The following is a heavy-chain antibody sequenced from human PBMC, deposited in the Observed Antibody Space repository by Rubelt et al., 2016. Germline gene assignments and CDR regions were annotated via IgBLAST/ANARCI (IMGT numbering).Heavy chain of an antibody. V-gene: IGHV4-34*01. CDR1: GGSFSDYY. D-gene: IGHD6-6*01. CDR3: ARSCAWTARKDAFDI. CDR2: INHSGST. J-gene: IGHJ3*02. Sequence: QVQLQQWGAGLLKPSETLSLTCAVYGGSFSDYYWSWIRQPPGKGLEWIGEINHSGSTNYNPSLKSRVAISVDTSKNQFPRKLSAVTAADTAVYYCARSCAWTARKDAFDIWGQGTMVTVSS.